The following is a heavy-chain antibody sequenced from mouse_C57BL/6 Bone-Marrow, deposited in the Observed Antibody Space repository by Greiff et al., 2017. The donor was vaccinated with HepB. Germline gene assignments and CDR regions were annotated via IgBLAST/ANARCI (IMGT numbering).Heavy chain of an antibody. CDR2: IYWDDDK. Sequence: QVTLKESGPGILQSSQTLSLTCSFSGFSLSNSGMGVSWIRQPSGKGLEWRAHIYWDDDKRYNPSLKSRLTISKDTYRNQVFLKITSVDTADNATSYCALRAPYYSNYGYWYFDVWGTGTTVTVSS. CDR3: ALRAPYYSNYGYWYFDV. J-gene: IGHJ1*03. CDR1: GFSLSNSGMG. D-gene: IGHD2-5*01. V-gene: IGHV8-12*01.